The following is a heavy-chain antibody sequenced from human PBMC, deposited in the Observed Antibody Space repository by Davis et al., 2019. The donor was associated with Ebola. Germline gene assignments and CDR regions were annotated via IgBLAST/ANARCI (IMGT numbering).Heavy chain of an antibody. Sequence: GESLKISCAASGFTFSSFWMSWVRQAPGKGLEWVAVISYDGSDKYYADSVKGRFTISRDNSRNTLYLQMSALGTEDTAMYYCAKDQHIRGYSYGRAFDYWGQGTLVTVSS. J-gene: IGHJ4*02. D-gene: IGHD5-18*01. CDR3: AKDQHIRGYSYGRAFDY. CDR2: ISYDGSDK. CDR1: GFTFSSFW. V-gene: IGHV3-30*18.